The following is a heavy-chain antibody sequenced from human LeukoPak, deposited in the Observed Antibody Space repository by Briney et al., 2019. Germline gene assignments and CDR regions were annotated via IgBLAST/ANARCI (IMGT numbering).Heavy chain of an antibody. V-gene: IGHV7-4-1*01. J-gene: IGHJ4*02. Sequence: ASVKVSCKASGYTFTSYAMNWVRQAPGQGLEWMGWINTNVGNTTYAQGFTGRFVFSLDTSVSTAYLQICSLKAEDTAVYYCARYFGGYCYSGFDDWGQRTPVTASS. CDR3: ARYFGGYCYSGFDD. D-gene: IGHD2-21*01. CDR1: GYTFTSYA. CDR2: INTNVGNT.